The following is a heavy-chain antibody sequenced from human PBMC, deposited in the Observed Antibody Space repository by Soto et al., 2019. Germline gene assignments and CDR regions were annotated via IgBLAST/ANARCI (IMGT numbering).Heavy chain of an antibody. CDR1: GGSISSGGYY. V-gene: IGHV4-31*03. D-gene: IGHD5-18*01. CDR2: IYYSGST. J-gene: IGHJ6*02. Sequence: QVQLQESGPGLVKPSQTLSLTCTVSGGSISSGGYYWSWIRQHPGKGLEWIGYIYYSGSTYYNPFLKSRVTISVDTSKNQFSLKLSSVPAADTAVFYCARDLGGYRYYGMDVWGQGTTVTVSS. CDR3: ARDLGGYRYYGMDV.